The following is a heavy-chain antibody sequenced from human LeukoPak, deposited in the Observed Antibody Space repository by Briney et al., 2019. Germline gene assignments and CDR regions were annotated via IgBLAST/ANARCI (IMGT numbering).Heavy chain of an antibody. Sequence: PSETMSLTCTVSAGSISSGDYYWSWIRQPPGKGLEWIGYIYYSGSTYYNPSLKSRVTISVDTSKNQFSLKLSSVTAADTAVYYCASWTTVSLNFDYWGQGTLVTVSS. D-gene: IGHD4-11*01. J-gene: IGHJ4*02. V-gene: IGHV4-30-4*08. CDR2: IYYSGST. CDR3: ASWTTVSLNFDY. CDR1: AGSISSGDYY.